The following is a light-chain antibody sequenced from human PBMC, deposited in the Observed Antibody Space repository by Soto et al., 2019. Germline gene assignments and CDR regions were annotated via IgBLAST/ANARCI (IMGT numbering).Light chain of an antibody. CDR3: EQYVTSSPRT. J-gene: IGKJ1*01. V-gene: IGKV3-20*01. CDR1: HTISSSY. CDR2: GIS. Sequence: EIVLTQSPGTLSLSPGERATLSCRASHTISSSYLAWYQQKPGQAPRLLMYGISRSATGIPDRFSGSGSGTDFTLTITRLEAEDFAVYYCEQYVTSSPRTFGQGTKVDSK.